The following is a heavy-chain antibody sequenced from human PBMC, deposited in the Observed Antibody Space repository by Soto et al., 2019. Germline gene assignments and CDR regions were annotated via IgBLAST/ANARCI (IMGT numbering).Heavy chain of an antibody. Sequence: QVQLQQWGAGLLKPSETLSLTCAVYGGSFSGYYWSWIRQPPGKGLEWSGEINHSGSTNYNPSLKSRVTISVDTSKNQFSLKLSSVTAADTAVYYCARGPITGTTGRWARRFDPWGQGTLVTVSS. J-gene: IGHJ5*02. CDR2: INHSGST. V-gene: IGHV4-34*01. D-gene: IGHD1-7*01. CDR1: GGSFSGYY. CDR3: ARGPITGTTGRWARRFDP.